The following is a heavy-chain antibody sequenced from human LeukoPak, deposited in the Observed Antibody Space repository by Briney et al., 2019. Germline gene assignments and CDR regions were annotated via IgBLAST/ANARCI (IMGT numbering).Heavy chain of an antibody. CDR1: GYTFTGYY. Sequence: GASVKVSCKASGYTFTGYYMHWVRQAPGQGLEWMGWINPNSGGTNYAQKFQGRVTMTRDTAISTAYMELSRLRADDTAVYYCARALYGSGSYGPFDIWGQGTMVTVSS. CDR2: INPNSGGT. J-gene: IGHJ3*02. D-gene: IGHD3-10*01. V-gene: IGHV1-2*02. CDR3: ARALYGSGSYGPFDI.